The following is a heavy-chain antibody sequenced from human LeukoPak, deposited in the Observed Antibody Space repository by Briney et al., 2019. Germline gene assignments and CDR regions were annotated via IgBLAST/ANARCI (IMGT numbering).Heavy chain of an antibody. CDR3: ARGSSSWYSSEEPLFDP. CDR2: MNPNSGNT. Sequence: GASVKVSCKASGYTFTSYDINWVRQATGQGLEWMGWMNPNSGNTGYAQKFQGRVTITRNTSISTAYMELSSLRSEDTAVYYCARGSSSWYSSEEPLFDPWGQGTLVTVSS. D-gene: IGHD6-13*01. J-gene: IGHJ5*02. V-gene: IGHV1-8*03. CDR1: GYTFTSYD.